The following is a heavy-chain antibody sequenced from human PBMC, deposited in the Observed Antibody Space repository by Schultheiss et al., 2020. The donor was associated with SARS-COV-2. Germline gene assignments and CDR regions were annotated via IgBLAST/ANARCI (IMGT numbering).Heavy chain of an antibody. Sequence: GGSLRLSCAASGFTFSDYYMSWIRQAPGKGLEWISYISSGGSYIKYVESVKGRFTISRDNSKNTLYLQMNSLRAEDTAVYYCAKDLALVPAGYYYGMDVWGQGTTVTVSS. CDR2: ISSGGSYI. V-gene: IGHV3-11*05. D-gene: IGHD2-2*01. CDR3: AKDLALVPAGYYYGMDV. J-gene: IGHJ6*02. CDR1: GFTFSDYY.